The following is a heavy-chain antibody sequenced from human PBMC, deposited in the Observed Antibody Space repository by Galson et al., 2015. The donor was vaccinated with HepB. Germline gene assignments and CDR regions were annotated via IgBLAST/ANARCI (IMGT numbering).Heavy chain of an antibody. D-gene: IGHD6-13*01. CDR3: ARLAAAGTFED. J-gene: IGHJ4*02. Sequence: SLRLSCAASGFTFSSYAMHWVRQAPGKGLEWVAVISYDGSNKYYADSVKGRFTISRDNSKNTLYLQMNSLRAEDTAVYYCARLAAAGTFEDWGQGTLVTVSS. V-gene: IGHV3-30*04. CDR1: GFTFSSYA. CDR2: ISYDGSNK.